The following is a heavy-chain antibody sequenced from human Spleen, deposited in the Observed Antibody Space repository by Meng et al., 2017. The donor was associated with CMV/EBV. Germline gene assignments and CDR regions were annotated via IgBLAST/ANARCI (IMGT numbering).Heavy chain of an antibody. J-gene: IGHJ4*02. D-gene: IGHD3-22*01. CDR3: ARGYSDSRAYYHY. CDR2: IDPHKGGT. V-gene: IGHV1-2*02. CDR1: GYIFTGYY. Sequence: KASGYIFTGYYIRWVRQAPGQGLEWMGWIDPHKGGTKSAQRFQGRVTLTWDTSINTAYMALSRLISDDTAVYYCARGYSDSRAYYHYWGQGTLVTVSS.